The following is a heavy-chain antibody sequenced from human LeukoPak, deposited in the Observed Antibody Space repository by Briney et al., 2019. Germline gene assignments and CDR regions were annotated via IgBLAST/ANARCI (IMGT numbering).Heavy chain of an antibody. Sequence: ASVKVSCKASGGTFSSYAISWVRQAPGQGLEWMGGIIPIFGTANYAQKFQGRVTITADKSTSTAYMEMSSLRSEDTAVYYCASDDYYDRVGRGYYFDYWGQGTLVTVSS. CDR2: IIPIFGTA. CDR3: ASDDYYDRVGRGYYFDY. D-gene: IGHD3-22*01. CDR1: GGTFSSYA. J-gene: IGHJ4*02. V-gene: IGHV1-69*06.